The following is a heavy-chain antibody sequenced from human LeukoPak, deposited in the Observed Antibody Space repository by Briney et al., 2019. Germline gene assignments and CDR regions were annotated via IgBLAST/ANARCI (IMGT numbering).Heavy chain of an antibody. J-gene: IGHJ4*02. Sequence: SETLSLTCAVYGGSFSGYYWSWIRQPPGKGLEWIGEINHSGSTNYNPSLKSRVTISVDTSKNQFSLKLSSVTAADTAVYYCARDLTGDWDYWGQGTLVTVSS. V-gene: IGHV4-34*01. CDR2: INHSGST. CDR1: GGSFSGYY. CDR3: ARDLTGDWDY. D-gene: IGHD7-27*01.